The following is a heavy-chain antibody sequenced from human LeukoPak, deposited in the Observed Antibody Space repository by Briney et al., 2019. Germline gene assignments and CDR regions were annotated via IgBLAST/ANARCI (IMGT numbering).Heavy chain of an antibody. V-gene: IGHV3-30-3*01. Sequence: GRSLVLSCAASGFTFSTYAMHWVRQAPGKGLEWVAVISYDGSNKYYADSVKGRFTISRDNSKNTLYLQMNSLRAEDTAVYYCARDRMVTLYYFEYWGQGTLVTVSS. CDR2: ISYDGSNK. CDR1: GFTFSTYA. CDR3: ARDRMVTLYYFEY. J-gene: IGHJ4*02. D-gene: IGHD2-21*02.